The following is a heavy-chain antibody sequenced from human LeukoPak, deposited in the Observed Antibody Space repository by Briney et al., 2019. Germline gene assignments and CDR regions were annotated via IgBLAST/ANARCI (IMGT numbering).Heavy chain of an antibody. Sequence: PSETLSLTCTVSGGSISHGNYYWSWIRQPPGKGLEWIGYIFYSGSTCYNPSLKSRVTISLDTSKNLFSLKLTSVTAADTAVYYCARRMGYCTSPSCLDNWFDPWGQGTLVTVSS. CDR1: GGSISHGNYY. D-gene: IGHD2-2*01. J-gene: IGHJ5*02. CDR3: ARRMGYCTSPSCLDNWFDP. V-gene: IGHV4-30-4*01. CDR2: IFYSGST.